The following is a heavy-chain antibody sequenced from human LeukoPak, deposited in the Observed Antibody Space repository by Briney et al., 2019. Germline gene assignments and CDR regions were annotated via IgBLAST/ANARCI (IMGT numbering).Heavy chain of an antibody. CDR3: ARQYGSGSRTDAFDI. J-gene: IGHJ3*02. CDR1: GGSISSSSYY. D-gene: IGHD3-10*01. CDR2: IYYSGST. Sequence: PSETMSLTCTVSGGSISSSSYYWGWIRQPPGKGLEWIGSIYYSGSTYYNPSLKSRVTISVDTSKNQFSLKLSSVTAADTAVYYCARQYGSGSRTDAFDIWGQGTMVTVSS. V-gene: IGHV4-39*01.